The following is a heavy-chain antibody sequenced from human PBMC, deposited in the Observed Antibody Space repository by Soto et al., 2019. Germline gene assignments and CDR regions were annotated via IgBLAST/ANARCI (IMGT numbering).Heavy chain of an antibody. CDR3: AKEGDYYGSGSYYQPFDY. V-gene: IGHV3-30*18. CDR1: GFTFNTYG. J-gene: IGHJ4*02. Sequence: PGGSLRLSCAASGFTFNTYGIHWVRQAPGKGLEWVAVISYDGSNKYYTESVKGRFIISRDNSNNTLYLQMNSLRADDTAVYYCAKEGDYYGSGSYYQPFDYWGQGTLVTVSS. D-gene: IGHD3-10*01. CDR2: ISYDGSNK.